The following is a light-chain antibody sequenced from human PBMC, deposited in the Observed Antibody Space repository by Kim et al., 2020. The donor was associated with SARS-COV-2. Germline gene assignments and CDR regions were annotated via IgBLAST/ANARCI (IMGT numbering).Light chain of an antibody. CDR3: QQYHNMQT. CDR2: GAS. CDR1: QSLRSN. Sequence: LSVSPGERATLSCRASQSLRSNLAWYQQNPGQAPRLLIYGASTRATDIPVRFSGSGSGTEFTLTISSLQSEDFVVYYCQQYHNMQTFGQGTKLEI. J-gene: IGKJ2*01. V-gene: IGKV3-15*01.